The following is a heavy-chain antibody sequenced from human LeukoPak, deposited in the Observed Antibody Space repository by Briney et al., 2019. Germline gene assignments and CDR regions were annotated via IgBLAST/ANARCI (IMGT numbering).Heavy chain of an antibody. J-gene: IGHJ6*02. CDR3: ASQRWDPAIYGMDV. CDR1: GYTFTSYA. D-gene: IGHD1-26*01. Sequence: ASVTVSCTASGYTFTSYAMYWVRQAPGQRLEWMGWINAGNGNTKYSQKFQGRVTITRDTSASTAYMELSSLRSEDTAVYYCASQRWDPAIYGMDVWGQGPTVTVSS. CDR2: INAGNGNT. V-gene: IGHV1-3*01.